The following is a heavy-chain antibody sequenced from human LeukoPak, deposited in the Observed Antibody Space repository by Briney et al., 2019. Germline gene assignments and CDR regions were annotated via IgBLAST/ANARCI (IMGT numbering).Heavy chain of an antibody. V-gene: IGHV4-31*03. Sequence: SETLSLTCTVSGGSISSGGYYWGWIRQHPGKGLEWIGYIYYSGSTYYNPSLKSRVTISVDTSKNQFSLKLSSVTAADTAVYYCARDRVVGATRWFGPWGQGALVTVSS. D-gene: IGHD1-26*01. CDR3: ARDRVVGATRWFGP. J-gene: IGHJ5*02. CDR1: GGSISSGGYY. CDR2: IYYSGST.